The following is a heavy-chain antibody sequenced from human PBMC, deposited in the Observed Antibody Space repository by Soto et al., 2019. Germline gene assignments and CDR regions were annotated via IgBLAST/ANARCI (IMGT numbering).Heavy chain of an antibody. CDR1: GGTFSSYA. Sequence: QVQLVQSGAEVKKPGSSVKVSCKASGGTFSSYAISWVRQAPGQGLEWMGGIIPIFGTANYAQKFQGRVTITADESTSTGCMELSCLRSEDTAVYYCAREVAARPDYYYYGMDVCGQGTTVTVSS. J-gene: IGHJ6*02. CDR2: IIPIFGTA. D-gene: IGHD6-6*01. V-gene: IGHV1-69*01. CDR3: AREVAARPDYYYYGMDV.